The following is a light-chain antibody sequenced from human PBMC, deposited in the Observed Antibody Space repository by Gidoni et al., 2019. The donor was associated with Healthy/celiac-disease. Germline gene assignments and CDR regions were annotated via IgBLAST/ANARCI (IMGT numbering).Light chain of an antibody. Sequence: EIVFTQSPVTLSLSPGERATLSCRASQSVSSSYLAWYQQKPGQAPMLLIYGASSRATGIPDRFSGSGSGTDVTLTISRLEPEDVAVYYCQQYGSSPVTFGQGTKLEIK. CDR2: GAS. CDR1: QSVSSSY. CDR3: QQYGSSPVT. J-gene: IGKJ2*01. V-gene: IGKV3-20*01.